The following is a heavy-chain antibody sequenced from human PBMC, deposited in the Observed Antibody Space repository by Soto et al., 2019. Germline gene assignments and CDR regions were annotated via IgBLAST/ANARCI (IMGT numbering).Heavy chain of an antibody. V-gene: IGHV3-23*01. CDR2: ISGSGGST. CDR3: AKVIFSAGHDIVVVVAAEYWYFDL. CDR1: GFTFSSYA. J-gene: IGHJ2*01. Sequence: GGSLRLSCAASGFTFSSYAMSWVRQAPGKGLEWVSAISGSGGSTYYADSVKGRFTISRDNSKNTLYLQMNSLRAEDTAVYYCAKVIFSAGHDIVVVVAAEYWYFDLWGRGTLVTVSS. D-gene: IGHD2-15*01.